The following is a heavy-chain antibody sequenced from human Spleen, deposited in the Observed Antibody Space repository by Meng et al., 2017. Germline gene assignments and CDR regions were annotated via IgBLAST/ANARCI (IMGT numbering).Heavy chain of an antibody. CDR1: GGSFSGYY. CDR3: ARGPTTMAHDFDY. CDR2: INHSGST. V-gene: IGHV4-34*01. J-gene: IGHJ4*02. Sequence: QGQLQQGGAGLLKPSETLPLTVAVYGGSFSGYYWSWIRQPPGKGLEWIGEINHSGSTNYNPSLKSRVTISVDTSQNNLSLKLSSVTAADSAVYYCARGPTTMAHDFDYWGQGTLVTVSS. D-gene: IGHD4-11*01.